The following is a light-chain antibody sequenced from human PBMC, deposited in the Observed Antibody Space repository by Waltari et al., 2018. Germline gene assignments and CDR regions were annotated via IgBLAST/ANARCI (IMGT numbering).Light chain of an antibody. CDR2: DVI. CDR3: KSYTSGLTYV. CDR1: NSDVGAFKH. J-gene: IGLJ1*01. Sequence: QSVLTQSPSVSAAPGQEVTISCTGTNSDVGAFKHVSWYQPLPGRAPKVMIFDVINRPSGVSNRFSGSKSGNTASLTISGLQAEDEADYYCKSYTSGLTYVFGTGTKVTVL. V-gene: IGLV2-14*03.